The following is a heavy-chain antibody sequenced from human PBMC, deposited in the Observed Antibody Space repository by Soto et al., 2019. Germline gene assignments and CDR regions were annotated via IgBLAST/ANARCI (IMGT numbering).Heavy chain of an antibody. V-gene: IGHV3-23*01. CDR3: AKSLGLRFLEWFDY. J-gene: IGHJ4*02. Sequence: EVQLLESGGGLVQPGGSLRLSCAASRFTFSSYAMSWVRQTPGKGLEWVSAISDSGAGTYYADSVKGRFTISRDNSKSTVYLQMSSLTAEDTAVYYCAKSLGLRFLEWFDYWGQGTLVTVSS. D-gene: IGHD3-3*01. CDR1: RFTFSSYA. CDR2: ISDSGAGT.